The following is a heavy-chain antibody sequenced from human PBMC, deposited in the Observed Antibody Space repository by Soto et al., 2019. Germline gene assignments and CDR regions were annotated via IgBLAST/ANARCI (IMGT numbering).Heavy chain of an antibody. CDR3: ARLKQQPYY. D-gene: IGHD6-13*01. CDR1: GGSISSSSYY. V-gene: IGHV4-39*01. J-gene: IGHJ4*02. CDR2: IYYSGST. Sequence: TSETLSLTCTVSGGSISSSSYYWGWIRQPPGKGLEWIGSIYYSGSTYYNPSLKSRVTISVDTSKNQFSLKLSSVTAADTAVYYCARLKQQPYYWGQGTLVTVSS.